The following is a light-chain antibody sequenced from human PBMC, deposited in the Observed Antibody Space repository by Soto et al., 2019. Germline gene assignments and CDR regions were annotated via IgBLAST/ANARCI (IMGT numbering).Light chain of an antibody. V-gene: IGKV3-11*01. J-gene: IGKJ1*01. CDR1: PSVSSY. CDR2: DAS. Sequence: ETVLTQSPATLSLSPGERATLSCRASPSVSSYLAWYQQKAGQAPRLLIYDASNRATDIPARFSGSGSGTDFTLTISSLEPEDFAIYYCQQRSNWAWTFGQGTKVEIK. CDR3: QQRSNWAWT.